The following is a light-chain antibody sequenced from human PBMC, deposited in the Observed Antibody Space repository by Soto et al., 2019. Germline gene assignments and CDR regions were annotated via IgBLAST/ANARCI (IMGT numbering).Light chain of an antibody. J-gene: IGKJ1*01. CDR3: QQDGSSPVT. CDR2: AAS. Sequence: EIVLTQSPGTLSLSPGERATLSCGASQTIKSDYLAWYQQKPGLPPRLLMFAASSRATGIPDRFSGSRSGTDFPLTINRLEPEDFAVYYCQQDGSSPVTFGPGTKVEIK. CDR1: QTIKSDY. V-gene: IGKV3-20*01.